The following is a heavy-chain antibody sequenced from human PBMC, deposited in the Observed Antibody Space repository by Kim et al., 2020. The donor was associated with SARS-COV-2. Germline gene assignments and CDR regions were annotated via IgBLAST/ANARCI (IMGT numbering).Heavy chain of an antibody. Sequence: SETLSLTCTVSGGSISSSSYYWGWIRQPPGKGLEWIGSIYYSGSTYYNPSLKSRVTISVDTSKNQFSLKLSSVTAADTAVYYCARHVSSWPRYNWFDPWGQGTLVTVSS. CDR2: IYYSGST. V-gene: IGHV4-39*01. CDR3: ARHVSSWPRYNWFDP. D-gene: IGHD6-13*01. CDR1: GGSISSSSYY. J-gene: IGHJ5*02.